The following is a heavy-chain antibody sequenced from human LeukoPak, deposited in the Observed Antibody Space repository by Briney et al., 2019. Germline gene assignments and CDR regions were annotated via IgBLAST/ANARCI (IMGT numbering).Heavy chain of an antibody. CDR2: IKSDTDGETT. CDR1: GFSFNDAW. Sequence: GGSLRLSCAASGFSFNDAWMSWVRQAPGKGLEWVGRIKSDTDGETTDYAAPVKGRFTISRDDSRNTLYLQMTTLKTEDTALYYCTTDPHSGYCSGVSCYPYDYWGQGTLVTVSS. CDR3: TTDPHSGYCSGVSCYPYDY. J-gene: IGHJ4*02. D-gene: IGHD2-15*01. V-gene: IGHV3-15*01.